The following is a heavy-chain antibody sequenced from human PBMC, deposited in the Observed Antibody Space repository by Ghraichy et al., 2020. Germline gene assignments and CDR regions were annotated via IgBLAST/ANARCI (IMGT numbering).Heavy chain of an antibody. Sequence: GGSLRLSCVGSGFTFTSHSMNWVRQSPGKGLEWVAYITSSSRTIFYADSVKGRFTISRDNAQNSLYLQMNSLRDEDTAVYYCARGYTVVRFYYYDGMGLWGQGTTVTVSS. CDR1: GFTFTSHS. J-gene: IGHJ6*02. V-gene: IGHV3-48*02. CDR3: ARGYTVVRFYYYDGMGL. D-gene: IGHD4-23*01. CDR2: ITSSSRTI.